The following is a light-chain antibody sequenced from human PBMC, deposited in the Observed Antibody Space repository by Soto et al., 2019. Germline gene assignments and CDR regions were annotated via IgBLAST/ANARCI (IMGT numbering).Light chain of an antibody. CDR2: LGS. Sequence: DIVMTQSPLSLPVTPGEPASISCRSSQSLLHSNGYNYLDWYLQKPGQSPQLLIYLGSNRASGVPDRFSGSGLRTDFSTKISRVEAADVGVYYCMQTLQTPRTFGQGTKVEIK. J-gene: IGKJ1*01. CDR3: MQTLQTPRT. CDR1: QSLLHSNGYNY. V-gene: IGKV2-28*01.